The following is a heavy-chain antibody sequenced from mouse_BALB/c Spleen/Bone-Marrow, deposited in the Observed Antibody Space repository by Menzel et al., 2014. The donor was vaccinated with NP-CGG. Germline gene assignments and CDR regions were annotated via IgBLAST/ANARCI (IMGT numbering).Heavy chain of an antibody. V-gene: IGHV14-3*02. CDR2: IDPANGNI. D-gene: IGHD2-4*01. CDR1: GFNIKDIY. J-gene: IGHJ2*01. CDR3: ASYHYGYYFDY. Sequence: EVKLLESGAELVKPGASVKLSCTASGFNIKDIYMHWVKQRPEQGLERIGRIDPANGNIKYDPKFQGKATITADTSSNTAYLQLSRLTSEDTAVYYCASYHYGYYFDYWGQGTTLTVSS.